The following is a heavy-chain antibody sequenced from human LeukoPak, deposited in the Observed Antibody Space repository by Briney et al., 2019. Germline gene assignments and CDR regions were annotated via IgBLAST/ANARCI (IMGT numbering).Heavy chain of an antibody. J-gene: IGHJ6*02. Sequence: GGSLRLSCAATGFTFKDHGMHWVRQPPGKGLEWVSSINWNGGGTDYADSVKGRFTISRDNAKNSLYLQLSSLSPEDTALYYCAKHMRATNTYSFFGLDVWGQGTTVTVSS. CDR1: GFTFKDHG. CDR3: AKHMRATNTYSFFGLDV. CDR2: INWNGGGT. D-gene: IGHD1-26*01. V-gene: IGHV3-9*01.